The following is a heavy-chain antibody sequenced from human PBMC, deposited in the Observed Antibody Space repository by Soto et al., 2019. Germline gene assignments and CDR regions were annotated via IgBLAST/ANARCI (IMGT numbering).Heavy chain of an antibody. CDR2: INWNGGST. D-gene: IGHD6-19*01. J-gene: IGHJ4*02. CDR3: ARLYSSGWYGPGRY. Sequence: EVQLVESGGGVVRPGGSLRLSCAASGFTFDDYGMSWVRQAPGKGLEWVSGINWNGGSTGYADSVKGQFTISRDNAKNSLYLQMNRLRDEDTALYYCARLYSSGWYGPGRYWGQGTLVTVSS. V-gene: IGHV3-20*04. CDR1: GFTFDDYG.